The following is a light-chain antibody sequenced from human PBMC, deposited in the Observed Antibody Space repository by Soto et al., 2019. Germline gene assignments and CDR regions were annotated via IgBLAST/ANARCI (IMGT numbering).Light chain of an antibody. CDR2: DVS. Sequence: QSALTQPASVSGSPGQSITISCTGTSSDVGGYNYVSWYQQHPGKAPKLMICDVSTRPSGVSNRFSGSKSDNTASLTISGLQAEDEADYYCSSYTSSSSWVFGGGTQLTVL. V-gene: IGLV2-14*01. CDR1: SSDVGGYNY. CDR3: SSYTSSSSWV. J-gene: IGLJ3*02.